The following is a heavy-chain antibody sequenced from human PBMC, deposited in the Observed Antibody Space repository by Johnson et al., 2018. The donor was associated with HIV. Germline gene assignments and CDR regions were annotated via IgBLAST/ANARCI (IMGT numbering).Heavy chain of an antibody. D-gene: IGHD6-25*01. J-gene: IGHJ3*02. Sequence: VQLVESGGGLVQPGGSLRLSCAASGFTFSLYWMTWVRQAPGKGLEWVANIKQDGSEKYYVDSVKGRFTISRDNAKNSGYLQRNGLRAEDTALYYCARDEMQRRYALTAFDIWGQGTMVTVSS. CDR3: ARDEMQRRYALTAFDI. V-gene: IGHV3-7*05. CDR1: GFTFSLYW. CDR2: IKQDGSEK.